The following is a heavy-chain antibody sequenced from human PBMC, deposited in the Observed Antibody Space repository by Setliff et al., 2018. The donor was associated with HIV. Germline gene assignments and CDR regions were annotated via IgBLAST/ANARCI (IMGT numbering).Heavy chain of an antibody. J-gene: IGHJ2*01. CDR3: AKDRGNYFDL. CDR2: IYSSGAT. CDR1: GDSFSIHY. D-gene: IGHD3-10*01. V-gene: IGHV4-4*07. Sequence: PSETLSLTCSVSGDSFSIHYWNWIRQPAGKGLEWIGRIYSSGATSYNPSLRSRVTMSVDTSKNQLSLTLDSMTAADTAVYYCAKDRGNYFDLWGRGILVTVSS.